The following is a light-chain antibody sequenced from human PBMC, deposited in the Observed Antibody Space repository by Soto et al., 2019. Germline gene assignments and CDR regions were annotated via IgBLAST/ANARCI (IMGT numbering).Light chain of an antibody. Sequence: EIVMTQSPATLSVSPGERATLSCRASQRIDTSLAWYQQRPGQAPRLLLYNAATRATGIPARFSGRGLGTDFTLTISSLQSADFALYYCQQYYKWPPFTFGPGTKVDI. J-gene: IGKJ3*01. CDR3: QQYYKWPPFT. V-gene: IGKV3-15*01. CDR2: NAA. CDR1: QRIDTS.